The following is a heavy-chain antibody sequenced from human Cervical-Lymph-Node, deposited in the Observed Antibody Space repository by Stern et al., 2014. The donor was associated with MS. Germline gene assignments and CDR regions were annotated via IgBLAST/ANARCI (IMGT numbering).Heavy chain of an antibody. V-gene: IGHV1-46*01. CDR2: INPSGDST. CDR1: GYTFTSSS. CDR3: ARGQRYFDY. J-gene: IGHJ4*02. Sequence: EQLVQSGPEVKKTGTSVKLSCKAPGYTFTSSSMHWVRQAPGQGLEWMGIINPSGDSTTYAPKFQGRVTMTRDTSSSTVYMELSSLGSEDTAVYYCARGQRYFDYWGQGTLVTVSS.